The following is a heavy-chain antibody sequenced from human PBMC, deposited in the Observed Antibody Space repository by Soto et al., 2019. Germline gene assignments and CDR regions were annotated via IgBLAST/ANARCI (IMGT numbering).Heavy chain of an antibody. D-gene: IGHD3-16*01. V-gene: IGHV4-39*01. Sequence: QLQLQESGPGLVKPSETLSLTCTVSGGSIHSNNYYWGWIRQPPGRGLECIANIHYSGSTNYNPSPKCRVTISVDSSKNQFSLMLSSVTAADTAVYYCSSFFHRRGEFTSPSSFDYWGQGTLVTVSS. J-gene: IGHJ4*02. CDR1: GGSIHSNNYY. CDR2: IHYSGST. CDR3: SSFFHRRGEFTSPSSFDY.